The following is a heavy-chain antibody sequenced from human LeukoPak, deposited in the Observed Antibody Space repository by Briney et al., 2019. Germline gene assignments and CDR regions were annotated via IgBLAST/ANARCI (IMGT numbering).Heavy chain of an antibody. CDR3: AKGKTQGGAPYYFDY. Sequence: SGGSLRLSCAASAFTFSSYTMSWVRQAPGKGLEWVSSISGSGGRTYCADSVKGRFTISRDNSKNTLYLQMNILRAEDTAIYYCAKGKTQGGAPYYFDYWGQGTLVTVSS. V-gene: IGHV3-23*01. J-gene: IGHJ4*02. CDR2: ISGSGGRT. CDR1: AFTFSSYT. D-gene: IGHD2-21*01.